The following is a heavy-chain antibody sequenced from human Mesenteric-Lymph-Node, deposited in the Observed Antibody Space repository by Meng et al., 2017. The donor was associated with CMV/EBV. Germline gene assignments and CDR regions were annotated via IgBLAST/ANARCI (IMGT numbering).Heavy chain of an antibody. D-gene: IGHD3-22*01. Sequence: ETLSLTCTVSGGSVSSGSYYWSWIRQPPGKGLEWVSLVYSGGSTYYADSVKGRFTISRDNSKNTLYLQLNSLRAEDTAVYYCARGDYYERGYYFDYWGQGTLVTVSS. J-gene: IGHJ4*02. CDR3: ARGDYYERGYYFDY. V-gene: IGHV3-53*03. CDR2: VYSGGST. CDR1: GGSVSSGSYY.